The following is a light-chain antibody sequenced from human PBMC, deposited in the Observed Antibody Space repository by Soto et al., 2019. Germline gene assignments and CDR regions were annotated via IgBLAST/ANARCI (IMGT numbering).Light chain of an antibody. CDR2: AVS. V-gene: IGLV2-14*01. Sequence: QSVLTQPASVSGSPGQSITISCTGTSSDIGGFYYVSWYQHHPGKGPKLMIYAVSYRPSGISDRFSGSKSGNTASLTISGLQPEDDADYYCSSYTTNNTRVFGTGTKVTVL. CDR1: SSDIGGFYY. J-gene: IGLJ1*01. CDR3: SSYTTNNTRV.